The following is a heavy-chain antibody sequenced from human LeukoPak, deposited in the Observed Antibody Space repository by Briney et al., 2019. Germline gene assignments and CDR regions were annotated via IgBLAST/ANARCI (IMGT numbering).Heavy chain of an antibody. CDR3: ARDNYDMWLRRSYYYYYMDV. J-gene: IGHJ6*03. V-gene: IGHV1-69*05. D-gene: IGHD5-12*01. CDR1: GGTFSSYA. Sequence: ASVKVSCKASGGTFSSYAISWVRQAPGQGLEWMGGIIPIFGTANYAQTFQGRVTITTDESTSTAYMELSSLRSEDTAVYYCARDNYDMWLRRSYYYYYMDVWGKGTTVTVSS. CDR2: IIPIFGTA.